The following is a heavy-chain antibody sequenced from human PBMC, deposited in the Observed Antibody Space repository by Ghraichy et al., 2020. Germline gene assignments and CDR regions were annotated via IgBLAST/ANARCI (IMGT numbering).Heavy chain of an antibody. Sequence: GGSLRLSCAASGFTFSSYAMSWVRQAPGKGLEWVSAISGSGGSTYYADSVKGRFTISRDNSKNTLYLQMNSLRAEDTAVYYCATHSEKEQVVPAAIGYWGQGTLVTVSS. CDR2: ISGSGGST. CDR1: GFTFSSYA. D-gene: IGHD2-2*01. CDR3: ATHSEKEQVVPAAIGY. V-gene: IGHV3-23*01. J-gene: IGHJ4*02.